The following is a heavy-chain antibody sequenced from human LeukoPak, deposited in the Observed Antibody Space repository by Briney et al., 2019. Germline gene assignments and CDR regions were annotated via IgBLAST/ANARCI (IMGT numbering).Heavy chain of an antibody. V-gene: IGHV3-7*01. CDR3: TGINYFDY. CDR1: GFTFSSYW. Sequence: PGGSLRLSCAASGFTFSSYWMSWVRQAPGKGLEWAANIKQDGSEKYYVDSAKGRFTISRDNAKNSLYLQMNSLRAEDTAVYYCTGINYFDYWGQGTLVTVSS. J-gene: IGHJ4*02. CDR2: IKQDGSEK. D-gene: IGHD1-14*01.